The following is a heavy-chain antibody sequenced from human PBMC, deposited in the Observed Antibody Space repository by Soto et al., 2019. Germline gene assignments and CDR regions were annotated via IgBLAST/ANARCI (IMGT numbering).Heavy chain of an antibody. J-gene: IGHJ4*02. CDR1: GFTVSSNY. Sequence: GGSLRLSCAASGFTVSSNYMTWLRQAPGKGLEWVSAITPRGDRTSFADSVKGRFTISRDNSKNTLDLQMNSLRAEDTAIYYCAKDDGRTYHLDYWGQGTLVTVSS. CDR2: ITPRGDRT. D-gene: IGHD2-2*01. V-gene: IGHV3-23*01. CDR3: AKDDGRTYHLDY.